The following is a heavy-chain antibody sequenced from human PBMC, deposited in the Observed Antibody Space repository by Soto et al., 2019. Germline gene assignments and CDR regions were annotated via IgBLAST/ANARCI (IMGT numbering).Heavy chain of an antibody. CDR2: MHRNSGNT. V-gene: IGHV1-8*01. Sequence: QVQLVQSGAEVKKPGASVKVSCKASGYTFTSYDINWVRQATGQGLEWMGWMHRNSGNTGYAQKFQGRVTMTRNTSISTAYMELSSLGSEDTAVYYCARGNMAYCSGGSCYWFDPWGQGTLVTVSS. CDR1: GYTFTSYD. D-gene: IGHD2-15*01. CDR3: ARGNMAYCSGGSCYWFDP. J-gene: IGHJ5*02.